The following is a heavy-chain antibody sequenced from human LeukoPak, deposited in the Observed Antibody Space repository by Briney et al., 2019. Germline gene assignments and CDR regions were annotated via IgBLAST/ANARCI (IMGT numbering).Heavy chain of an antibody. CDR1: GYTFTSYY. CDR2: INPSGGST. J-gene: IGHJ5*02. D-gene: IGHD3-10*01. CDR3: AREMYYYGSGRHTEFDH. Sequence: ASVKVSCKASGYTFTSYYMHWVRQAPGQGLEWMGIINPSGGSTSYAQKFQGRVTMTRDTYTSTVYMELSSLRSEDTAVYYCAREMYYYGSGRHTEFDHWGQGTLVTVSS. V-gene: IGHV1-46*01.